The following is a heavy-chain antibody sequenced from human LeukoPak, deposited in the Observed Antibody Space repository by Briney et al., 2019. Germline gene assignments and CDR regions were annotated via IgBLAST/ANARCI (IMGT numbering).Heavy chain of an antibody. D-gene: IGHD6-13*01. CDR1: GFTFSSYA. CDR3: AKHSISWYYFDY. CDR2: ISSSGHST. Sequence: GGSLRLSCAASGFTFSSYAMSWVRQAPGTGLEWVSVISSSGHSTHFADSVKGRFTISRDNSKNTVYLQMNSLRAEDTAVYYCAKHSISWYYFDYWGQGTLVTVSS. J-gene: IGHJ4*02. V-gene: IGHV3-23*01.